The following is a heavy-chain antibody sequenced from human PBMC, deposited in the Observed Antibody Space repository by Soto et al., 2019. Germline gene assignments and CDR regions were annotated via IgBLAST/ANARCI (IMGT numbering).Heavy chain of an antibody. Sequence: GGSLRLSCAASGFTFSSYWMSWVRQAPGKGLEWVANIKQDGSEKYYVDSVKGRFTISRDNAKNSLYLQMNSLRAEDTAVYYCARGSKWELPTDFDYWGQGTLVTVSS. CDR1: GFTFSSYW. J-gene: IGHJ4*02. V-gene: IGHV3-7*01. CDR2: IKQDGSEK. D-gene: IGHD1-26*01. CDR3: ARGSKWELPTDFDY.